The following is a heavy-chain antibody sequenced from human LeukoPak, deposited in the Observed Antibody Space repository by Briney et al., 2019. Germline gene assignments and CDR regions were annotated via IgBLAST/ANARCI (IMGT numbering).Heavy chain of an antibody. D-gene: IGHD3-10*01. CDR3: AKQGYYGSGNNWFDP. Sequence: PGGSLRLSCAASGFTFSSYAMSWVRQAPGKGLEWVSAISGSGGSTYYADSVKGRFTISRDNSKNTLYLQMNSLRAEDTAVYYCAKQGYYGSGNNWFDPWGQGTLVTVSS. CDR1: GFTFSSYA. J-gene: IGHJ5*02. V-gene: IGHV3-23*01. CDR2: ISGSGGST.